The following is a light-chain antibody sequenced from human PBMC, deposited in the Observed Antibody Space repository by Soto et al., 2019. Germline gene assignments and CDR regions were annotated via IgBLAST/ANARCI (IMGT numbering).Light chain of an antibody. CDR1: QSISSY. V-gene: IGKV1-5*01. CDR3: QQYSTSWT. CDR2: DVS. Sequence: DIQMTQSPSSLSASVGDRVTITCRASQSISSYLNWYQQKPGKAPKLLIYDVSSLESGVPSRFSGSGSGTEFSLTISSLQPDDAATYYCQQYSTSWTFGQGTKVDIK. J-gene: IGKJ1*01.